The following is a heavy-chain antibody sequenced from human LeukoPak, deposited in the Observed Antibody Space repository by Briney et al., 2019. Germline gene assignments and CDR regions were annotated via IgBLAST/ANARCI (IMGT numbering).Heavy chain of an antibody. Sequence: GGSLRLSCAASEFTFSSYSMNWVRQAPGKGLEWVSSISNSGSCVYYADSVKGRFTISRDNAKNSLYLQMNSLRAEDTAVYYCARSGGVFDIWGQGTMVTVSA. V-gene: IGHV3-21*01. CDR1: EFTFSSYS. CDR2: ISNSGSCV. CDR3: ARSGGVFDI. J-gene: IGHJ3*02. D-gene: IGHD2-15*01.